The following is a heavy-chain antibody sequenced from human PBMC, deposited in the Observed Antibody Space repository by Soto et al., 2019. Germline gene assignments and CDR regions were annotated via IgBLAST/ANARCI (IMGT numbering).Heavy chain of an antibody. J-gene: IGHJ6*02. Sequence: GASVKVSCKASGYTFTSYVMHWVRQAPGQRLEWKGWISAYDGYTNYAQILQGRVSMTTDTSTKTAYMELRSLRSDDTAMYYCARGGFYDSSGARNYYYYGMNVWGQGTTVTVSS. V-gene: IGHV1-18*01. CDR2: ISAYDGYT. CDR1: GYTFTSYV. D-gene: IGHD3-22*01. CDR3: ARGGFYDSSGARNYYYYGMNV.